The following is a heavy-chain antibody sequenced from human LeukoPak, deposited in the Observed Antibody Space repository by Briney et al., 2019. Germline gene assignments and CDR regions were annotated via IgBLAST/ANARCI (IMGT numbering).Heavy chain of an antibody. Sequence: SETLSLTCTVSGGSISSYYWGWIRQPPGKGLEWIGSIYYSGSTYYNPSLKSRVTISVDTSKNQFSLKLSSVTAADTAVYYCARVYGSGSYYYPGWFDPWGQGTLVTVSS. CDR1: GGSISSYY. D-gene: IGHD3-10*01. V-gene: IGHV4-39*07. CDR3: ARVYGSGSYYYPGWFDP. J-gene: IGHJ5*02. CDR2: IYYSGST.